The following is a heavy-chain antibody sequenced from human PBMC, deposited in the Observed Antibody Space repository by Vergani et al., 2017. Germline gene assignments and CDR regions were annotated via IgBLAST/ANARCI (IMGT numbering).Heavy chain of an antibody. Sequence: QVQLQESGPGLVKPSGTLSLTCAVSGGSISSSNWWSWVRQPPGKGLEWIGEIYHSGSTNYNPSLKSRVTISADKSISTAYLQWSSLKASDTAMYYCARLAMVRGVTNYYYGMDVWGQGTTVTVSS. CDR3: ARLAMVRGVTNYYYGMDV. CDR2: IYHSGST. V-gene: IGHV4-4*02. J-gene: IGHJ6*02. CDR1: GGSISSSNW. D-gene: IGHD3-10*01.